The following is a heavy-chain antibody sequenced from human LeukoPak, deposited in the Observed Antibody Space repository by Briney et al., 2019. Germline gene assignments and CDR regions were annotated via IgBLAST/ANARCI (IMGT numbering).Heavy chain of an antibody. J-gene: IGHJ4*02. Sequence: SDTLSHICAVYGVSVSGYFWGWVRQPPRKGLEWIGEINHRGSTNYNPTHNSRVTRSVDTSKNQFSLKLRSVPAADTAVYYCARGLSDGGSGSYPNYWGEGSLVTVSS. CDR1: GVSVSGYF. CDR3: ARGLSDGGSGSYPNY. CDR2: INHRGST. V-gene: IGHV4-34*01. D-gene: IGHD1-26*01.